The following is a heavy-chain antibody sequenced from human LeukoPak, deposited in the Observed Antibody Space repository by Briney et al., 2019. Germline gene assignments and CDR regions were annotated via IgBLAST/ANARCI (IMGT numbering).Heavy chain of an antibody. J-gene: IGHJ4*02. D-gene: IGHD5-18*01. Sequence: SETLSLACTVSGGSISIYSWSWIRQPPGKGLEWIGYIYYSGSTNYNTSLKSRVTISVNTSKNQFSLKLSSVTAADTAVYYCARAPPSAMVTAYFDYWGQGTLVTVSS. CDR2: IYYSGST. CDR1: GGSISIYS. CDR3: ARAPPSAMVTAYFDY. V-gene: IGHV4-59*01.